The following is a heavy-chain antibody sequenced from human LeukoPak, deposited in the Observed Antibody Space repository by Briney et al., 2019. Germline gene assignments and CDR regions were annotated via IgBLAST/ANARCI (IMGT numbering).Heavy chain of an antibody. D-gene: IGHD1-14*01. Sequence: GGSLRLSCAASGFSVSSNYMSWVRQAPGKGLEWVANIKQDGSEKYYVDSVKGRFTISRDNAKNSLYLQMNSLGAEDTAVYYCATSEETGFYFDYWGQGTLVTVSS. V-gene: IGHV3-7*01. CDR2: IKQDGSEK. J-gene: IGHJ4*02. CDR1: GFSVSSNY. CDR3: ATSEETGFYFDY.